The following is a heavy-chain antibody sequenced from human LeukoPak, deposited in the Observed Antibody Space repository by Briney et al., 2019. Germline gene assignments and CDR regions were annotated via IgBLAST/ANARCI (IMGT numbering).Heavy chain of an antibody. J-gene: IGHJ3*02. D-gene: IGHD2-21*01. CDR1: GYSFTSYW. CDR3: ARNSGGGDSSDDAFDI. V-gene: IGHV5-51*01. CDR2: IYPGDSDT. Sequence: GESLKISCKGSGYSFTSYWIGWVRQMPGKGLEWMGIIYPGDSDTRYSPSFQGQVTISADKSISTAYLQWSSLKASDTAMYYCARNSGGGDSSDDAFDIWGQGTMVTVSS.